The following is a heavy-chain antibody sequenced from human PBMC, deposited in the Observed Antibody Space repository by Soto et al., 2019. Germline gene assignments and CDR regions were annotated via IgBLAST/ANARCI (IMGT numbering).Heavy chain of an antibody. J-gene: IGHJ3*02. V-gene: IGHV4-30-4*01. CDR1: GGSISSGDYY. CDR3: ARLRPYDAFDI. Sequence: TLSLTCTVSGGSISSGDYYWSWIRQPPGKGLEWIGYIYYSGSTYYNPSLKSRVTISVDTSKNQFSLKLSSVTAADTAVYYCARLRPYDAFDIWGQGTMVTVSS. CDR2: IYYSGST.